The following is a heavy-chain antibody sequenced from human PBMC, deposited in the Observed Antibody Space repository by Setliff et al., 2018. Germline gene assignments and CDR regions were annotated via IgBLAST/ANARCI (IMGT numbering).Heavy chain of an antibody. D-gene: IGHD5-18*01. CDR3: AKASLAYSFGYYFDS. CDR1: ESTFSSFG. J-gene: IGHJ4*01. Sequence: GGSLRLSCTASESTFSSFGMHWVRQAPGKGLEWVGFIRYDGSYEYYADSVQGRFTISRDNFKNTLFLHMNNLRPEDTALYYCAKASLAYSFGYYFDSWGQGALVTVSS. V-gene: IGHV3-30*02. CDR2: IRYDGSYE.